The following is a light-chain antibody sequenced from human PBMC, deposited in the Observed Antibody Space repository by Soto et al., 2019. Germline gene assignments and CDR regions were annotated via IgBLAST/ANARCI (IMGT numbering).Light chain of an antibody. Sequence: QSALTQPASVSGSPGQSITISCTGTSSDVGSYKFVSWYQQHPGKAPKLMIYEGSKRPSGVSNRFSGSKSGNTASLTISGLQAEDEADYYCCSYAGSSNLVFGGGTKLTVL. CDR2: EGS. V-gene: IGLV2-23*01. CDR3: CSYAGSSNLV. J-gene: IGLJ2*01. CDR1: SSDVGSYKF.